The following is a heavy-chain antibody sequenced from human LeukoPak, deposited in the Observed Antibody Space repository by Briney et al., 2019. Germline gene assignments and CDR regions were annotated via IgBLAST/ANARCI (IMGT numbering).Heavy chain of an antibody. V-gene: IGHV3-33*01. CDR3: ARDLDGSAHIDF. D-gene: IGHD3-10*01. CDR2: IWYDGSKK. Sequence: GGSLRLSCATPGFTFNYYGFHWVRQPPGKGLEWVAVIWYDGSKKYYGDSVKGRFAISRDNSNNTVFLQMNSLSADDTAVYYCARDLDGSAHIDFWGQGTLVTVSS. J-gene: IGHJ4*02. CDR1: GFTFNYYG.